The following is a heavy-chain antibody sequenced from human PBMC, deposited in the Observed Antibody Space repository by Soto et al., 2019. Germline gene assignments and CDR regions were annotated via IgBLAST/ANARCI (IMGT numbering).Heavy chain of an antibody. V-gene: IGHV1-18*04. CDR2: ISAYNGNT. CDR3: AREGKHYDSSGWHDAFDI. CDR1: GYTFTSYG. J-gene: IGHJ3*02. Sequence: ASVKVSCKASGYTFTSYGISWVRQAPGQGLEWMGWISAYNGNTNYAQKLQGRVTMTTDTSTSTAYMELRSLRSDDTAVYYCAREGKHYDSSGWHDAFDIWGQGTMATVSS. D-gene: IGHD3-22*01.